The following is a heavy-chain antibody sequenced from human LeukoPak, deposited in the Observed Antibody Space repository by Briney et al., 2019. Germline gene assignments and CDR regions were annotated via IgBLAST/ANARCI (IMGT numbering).Heavy chain of an antibody. D-gene: IGHD3-10*01. V-gene: IGHV4-38-2*02. CDR2: IYHSGST. J-gene: IGHJ4*02. CDR3: ARGALLLWFGELYH. CDR1: GYSISSGYY. Sequence: SETLSLTCTVSGYSISSGYYWGWIRQPPGKGLEWIGSIYHSGSTYYNPSLKSRVTISVDTSKNQFSLKLSSVTAADTAVYYCARGALLLWFGELYHWGQGTLVTVSS.